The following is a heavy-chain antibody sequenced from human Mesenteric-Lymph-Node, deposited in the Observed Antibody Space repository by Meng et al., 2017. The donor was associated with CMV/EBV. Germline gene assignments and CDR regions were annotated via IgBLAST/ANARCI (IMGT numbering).Heavy chain of an antibody. J-gene: IGHJ3*02. CDR3: ATGLMSAFEI. Sequence: GESLKISCAASGFTFSSYSMNWVRQAPGKGLEWVSSISSSSSYIYYADSVKGRFTISRDNAKNTVYLQMNSLTVEDTAVYYCATGLMSAFEIWGQGTMVTVSS. D-gene: IGHD2-8*01. CDR2: ISSSSSYI. V-gene: IGHV3-21*01. CDR1: GFTFSSYS.